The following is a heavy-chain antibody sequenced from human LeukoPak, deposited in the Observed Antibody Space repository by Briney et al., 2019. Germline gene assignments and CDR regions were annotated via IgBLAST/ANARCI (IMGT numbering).Heavy chain of an antibody. CDR1: GGSISSYY. CDR2: IYYSGST. Sequence: SETLSLTCTVSGGSISSYYWSWIRQPPGKGLEWIGYIYYSGSTNYNPSLKSRVTISVYTSKNQFSLKLSSVTAADTAVYYCARGRDYYGSGSYYMNWGQGTLVTVSS. J-gene: IGHJ4*02. V-gene: IGHV4-59*12. D-gene: IGHD3-10*01. CDR3: ARGRDYYGSGSYYMN.